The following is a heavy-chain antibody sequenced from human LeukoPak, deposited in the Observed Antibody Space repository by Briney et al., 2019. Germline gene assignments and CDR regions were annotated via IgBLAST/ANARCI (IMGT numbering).Heavy chain of an antibody. CDR3: FILWAI. V-gene: IGHV3-66*01. J-gene: IGHJ4*02. CDR2: FYSGGST. D-gene: IGHD2-21*01. CDR1: GFTVSSNY. Sequence: GGSLRLSCAASGFTVSSNYMSWVRQAPGKGLEWVSLFYSGGSTYYADSVKGRFTISRDNSKNTLYLQMNSLRAEDTAVYYCFILWAIWGQGTLVTVSS.